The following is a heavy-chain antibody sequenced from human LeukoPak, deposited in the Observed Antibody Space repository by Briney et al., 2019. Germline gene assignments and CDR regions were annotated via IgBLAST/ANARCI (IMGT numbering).Heavy chain of an antibody. CDR1: GYTFTSYD. Sequence: GASVKVSCKASGYTFTSYDINWVRQATGQGLEWMGWMNPTSGNTGYAQKFQGRVTITRNTSISTAYMELSSLRSEDTAVYYCARSRPNDYGDKPFDYWGQGTLVTVSS. CDR3: ARSRPNDYGDKPFDY. CDR2: MNPTSGNT. D-gene: IGHD4-23*01. J-gene: IGHJ4*02. V-gene: IGHV1-8*03.